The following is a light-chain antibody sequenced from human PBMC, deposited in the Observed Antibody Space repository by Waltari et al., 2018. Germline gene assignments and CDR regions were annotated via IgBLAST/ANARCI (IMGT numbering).Light chain of an antibody. V-gene: IGLV4-69*01. Sequence: QLVLTQSPSASASLGASVKVTCTLSSGHTSYAIAWHQQQPEKGPRYLMKINSDGSHSKGDGIPVRFSGSSSGAERYLTISSLQSEDDADYYCQTWDTGILVFGGGTKLTVL. CDR1: SGHTSYA. J-gene: IGLJ3*02. CDR2: INSDGSH. CDR3: QTWDTGILV.